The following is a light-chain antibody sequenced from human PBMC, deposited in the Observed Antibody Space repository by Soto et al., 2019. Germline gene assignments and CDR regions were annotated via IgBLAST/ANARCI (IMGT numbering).Light chain of an antibody. CDR3: QQYKNGWT. CDR2: GAS. CDR1: QSVSSN. V-gene: IGKV3-15*01. J-gene: IGKJ1*01. Sequence: EIVMTQSPATLSVSPGERATLSCRAGQSVSSNLAWYQQKPGQAPRLLIYGASTRVAGIPARFSGSGSGTEFTLTISSLQSEDFAIYYCQQYKNGWTFGQGTKVDI.